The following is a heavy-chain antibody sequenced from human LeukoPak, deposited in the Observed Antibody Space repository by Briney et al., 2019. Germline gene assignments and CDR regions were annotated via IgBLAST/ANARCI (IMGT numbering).Heavy chain of an antibody. Sequence: EASVKVSCKASGGTFSSYAISWVRQAPGQGLEWMGGIIPIFGTANYAQKFQGRVTITTDESTSTAYMELSSLRSEDTAVYYCARDEPEIEYSSSPDAFDIWGQGTMVTVSS. J-gene: IGHJ3*02. CDR1: GGTFSSYA. D-gene: IGHD6-6*01. CDR3: ARDEPEIEYSSSPDAFDI. V-gene: IGHV1-69*05. CDR2: IIPIFGTA.